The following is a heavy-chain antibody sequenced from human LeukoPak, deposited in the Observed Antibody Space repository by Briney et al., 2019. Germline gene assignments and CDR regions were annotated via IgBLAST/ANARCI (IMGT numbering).Heavy chain of an antibody. CDR1: GYSISSGYY. CDR3: ASSYYYGSSGYY. D-gene: IGHD3-22*01. V-gene: IGHV4-38-2*01. CDR2: IYHSGST. Sequence: PSETLSLTCAVSGYSISSGYYWGWIRQPPGKGLEWIGSIYHSGSTYYNPSLKSRVTISVDTSKNQFSLKLSSVTAADTAVYYCASSYYYGSSGYYWGQGTLVTVSS. J-gene: IGHJ4*02.